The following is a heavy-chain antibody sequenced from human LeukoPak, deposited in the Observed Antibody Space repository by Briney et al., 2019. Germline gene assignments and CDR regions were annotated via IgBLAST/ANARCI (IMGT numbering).Heavy chain of an antibody. D-gene: IGHD2-2*01. CDR2: INTNTGNP. CDR1: GYTFTSYA. V-gene: IGHV7-4-1*02. Sequence: ASVKVSCKASGYTFTSYAMNWVRQAPGQGLEWMGWINTNTGNPTYAQGFTGRFVFSLDTSVSTAYLQISSLKAEDTAVYYCASALYCSSTSCYAVTMGPHWGQGTLVTVSS. J-gene: IGHJ4*02. CDR3: ASALYCSSTSCYAVTMGPH.